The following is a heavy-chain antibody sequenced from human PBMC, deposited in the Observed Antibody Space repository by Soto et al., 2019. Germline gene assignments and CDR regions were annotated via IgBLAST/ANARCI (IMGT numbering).Heavy chain of an antibody. CDR1: GGSISSGGYS. J-gene: IGHJ4*02. Sequence: QLQLQESGSGLVKPSQTLSLTCAVSGGSISSGGYSWSWIRQPPGKGLELIGYIYHSATTHYNTSLKSLDPIPVDRSKNHSALNLSSVAAAVTALDYCARVPDYWGQGTLVTVSS. V-gene: IGHV4-30-2*01. CDR3: ARVPDY. CDR2: IYHSATT.